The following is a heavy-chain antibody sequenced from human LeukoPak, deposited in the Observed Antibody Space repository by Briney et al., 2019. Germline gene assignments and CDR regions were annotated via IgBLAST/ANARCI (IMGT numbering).Heavy chain of an antibody. J-gene: IGHJ5*02. CDR2: ISGDGGST. V-gene: IGHV3-43*02. CDR1: GFTFDDYA. CDR3: AKAYCSGGSCYSNNWFDP. D-gene: IGHD2-15*01. Sequence: GGSLRLSCAASGFTFDDYAMHWVRQAPGKGLEWVSLISGDGGSTYYADSVKGRFTISRDNSKNSLYLQMNSLGTEDTALYYCAKAYCSGGSCYSNNWFDPWGQGTLVTVSS.